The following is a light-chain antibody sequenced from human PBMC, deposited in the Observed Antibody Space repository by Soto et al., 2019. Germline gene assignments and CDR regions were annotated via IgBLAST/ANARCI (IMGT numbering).Light chain of an antibody. CDR3: QQYGRSYT. Sequence: EIVLTQSPGTLSLSPGERGTLSCRASQSVSSCYLAWYQQKPGQAPRLLIYGASRRATGIPDRFSGSGSGTDFTLTISRLETEVFAVDYCQQYGRSYTFGQGTKLEIK. J-gene: IGKJ2*01. CDR1: QSVSSCY. CDR2: GAS. V-gene: IGKV3-20*01.